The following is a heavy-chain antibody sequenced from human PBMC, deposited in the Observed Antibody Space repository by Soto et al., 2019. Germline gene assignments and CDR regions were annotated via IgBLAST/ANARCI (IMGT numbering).Heavy chain of an antibody. V-gene: IGHV1-8*01. D-gene: IGHD6-13*01. CDR2: MNPNSGNT. Sequence: GASVKVSCKASGYTFTSYDINWVRQATGQGLEWMGWMNPNSGNTGYAQKFQGRVTMTRNTSISTAYMELSSLRSEDTAVYYCARGVKAEAGPWYNWFDPWGQGTLVTVSS. J-gene: IGHJ5*02. CDR3: ARGVKAEAGPWYNWFDP. CDR1: GYTFTSYD.